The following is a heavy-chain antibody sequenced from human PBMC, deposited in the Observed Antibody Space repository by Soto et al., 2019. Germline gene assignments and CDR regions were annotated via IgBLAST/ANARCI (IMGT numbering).Heavy chain of an antibody. Sequence: WGSLLLSCVSSAFTFGIRAMSRVRQAPGEGLEWVSTITDTGGDTKYADSVRGRFTISRDNSKNTLYLQMSSLRAEDSAVYYCARGSKDSYQGSRIFDFWGRGTMVTVSS. CDR3: ARGSKDSYQGSRIFDF. CDR1: AFTFGIRA. CDR2: ITDTGGDT. J-gene: IGHJ4*02. V-gene: IGHV3-23*01. D-gene: IGHD3-10*01.